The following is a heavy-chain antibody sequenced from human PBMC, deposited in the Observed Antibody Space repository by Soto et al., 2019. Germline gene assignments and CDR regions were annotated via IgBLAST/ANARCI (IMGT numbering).Heavy chain of an antibody. CDR3: ARWQDYSDSSGYYADY. D-gene: IGHD3-22*01. J-gene: IGHJ4*02. Sequence: EVQLVQSGAEVKKSGESLKISCKGSGYSFNSYWIGWVRQVPGKGLEWVGIIYPTDSDTTYSPSFQGQVTISVDKSITTAYLQWSSLNTSDTAIYYCARWQDYSDSSGYYADYWGQGTLVTVSS. CDR1: GYSFNSYW. CDR2: IYPTDSDT. V-gene: IGHV5-51*01.